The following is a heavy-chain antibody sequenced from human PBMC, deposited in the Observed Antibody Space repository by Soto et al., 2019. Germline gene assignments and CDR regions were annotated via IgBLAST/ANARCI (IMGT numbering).Heavy chain of an antibody. J-gene: IGHJ4*02. Sequence: SSTXSLTCAFAVCSISISSFCICLRRPPGKGLEWIGEIYHSGSTNYNTSIKSRVTLSVDKSKNQLSMKLSSVTDADTAAYYCARRGNTKGLYFEYWGQGTLVTVYS. V-gene: IGHV4-4*02. CDR3: ARRGNTKGLYFEY. D-gene: IGHD3-10*01. CDR1: VCSISISSF. CDR2: IYHSGST.